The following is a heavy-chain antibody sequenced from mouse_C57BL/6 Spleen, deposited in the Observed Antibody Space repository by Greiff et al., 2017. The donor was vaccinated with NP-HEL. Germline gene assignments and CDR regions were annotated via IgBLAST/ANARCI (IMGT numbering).Heavy chain of an antibody. V-gene: IGHV1-15*01. J-gene: IGHJ2*01. Sequence: QVQLQQSGAELVRPGASVTLSCKASGYTFTDYEMHWVKQTPVHGLEWIGAIDPETGGTAYNQKFKGKAILTADKSSSTAYMELRSLTSEDSAVYYCTRRGGSPPFDYWGQGTTLTVSS. D-gene: IGHD1-1*01. CDR1: GYTFTDYE. CDR3: TRRGGSPPFDY. CDR2: IDPETGGT.